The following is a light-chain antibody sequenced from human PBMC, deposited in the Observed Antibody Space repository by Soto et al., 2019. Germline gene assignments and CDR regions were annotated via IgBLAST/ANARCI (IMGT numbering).Light chain of an antibody. CDR2: GAS. CDR1: QSVSSSY. CDR3: QQYGSSPRT. Sequence: EIVLTQSPCTLSLSAGERATLCCRASQSVSSSYLAWYQLKPGQAPRLLIYGASSRATGIPDRFSGSGSGTDFTLTISRLDPEDFAVYFCQQYGSSPRTFGQGTKVDIK. V-gene: IGKV3-20*01. J-gene: IGKJ1*01.